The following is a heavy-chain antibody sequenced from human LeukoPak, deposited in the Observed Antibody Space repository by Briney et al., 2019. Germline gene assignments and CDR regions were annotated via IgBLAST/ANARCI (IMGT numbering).Heavy chain of an antibody. CDR2: INHSGNT. CDR1: GGPFSGYY. V-gene: IGHV4-34*01. CDR3: ARVYSDSWPGYYFDN. D-gene: IGHD6-13*01. Sequence: SETLSLTCGVYGGPFSGYYWSWIRQPPEKGLEWIGEINHSGNTNYNPSLKSRVTISADTSKNQFSLKLSSVTAADTAVHYCARVYSDSWPGYYFDNWGQGTLVTVSS. J-gene: IGHJ4*02.